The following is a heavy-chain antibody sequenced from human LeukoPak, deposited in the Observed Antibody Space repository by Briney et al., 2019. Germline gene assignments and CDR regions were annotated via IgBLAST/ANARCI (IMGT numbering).Heavy chain of an antibody. CDR2: MNPNSGNT. CDR3: ARPGSGSYQEVFDY. CDR1: GYTFTSYD. D-gene: IGHD3-3*01. J-gene: IGHJ4*02. V-gene: IGHV1-8*03. Sequence: ASVKVSCKASGYTFTSYDINWVRQATGQGLEWMGWMNPNSGNTGYAQKFQGRVTITRNTSISTAYMELSSLRSEDTAVYYCARPGSGSYQEVFDYWGQGTLVTVSS.